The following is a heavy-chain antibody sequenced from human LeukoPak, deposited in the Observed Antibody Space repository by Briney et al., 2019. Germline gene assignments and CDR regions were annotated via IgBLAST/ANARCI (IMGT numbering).Heavy chain of an antibody. J-gene: IGHJ3*02. D-gene: IGHD1/OR15-1a*01. Sequence: PSETLSLTCTVSGGSISSSSYYWGWIRQPPGKGLEWIGSIYYSGSTYYNPSLKSRVTISVDTSKNQFSLKLSSVTAADTAVYYCARPRYNWNKDAFDIWGQGTMVTVSS. CDR3: ARPRYNWNKDAFDI. CDR2: IYYSGST. V-gene: IGHV4-39*07. CDR1: GGSISSSSYY.